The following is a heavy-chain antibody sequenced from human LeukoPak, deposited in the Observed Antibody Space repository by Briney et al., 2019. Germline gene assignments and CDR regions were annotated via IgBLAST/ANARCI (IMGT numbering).Heavy chain of an antibody. Sequence: AGGSLRLSCAASGFTFSSYWMHWVRQSPGKGLVWVSRIKTVGSDTYYADSVRGRFTISRDNAKNTLYLQMDSLRAEDTAVYFCARGDYSSHTLWGQGTLVTVSS. CDR3: ARGDYSSHTL. CDR1: GFTFSSYW. J-gene: IGHJ4*02. D-gene: IGHD4-11*01. CDR2: IKTVGSDT. V-gene: IGHV3-74*01.